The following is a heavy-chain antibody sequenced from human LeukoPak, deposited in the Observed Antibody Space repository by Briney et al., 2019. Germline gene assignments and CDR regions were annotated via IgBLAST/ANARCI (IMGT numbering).Heavy chain of an antibody. Sequence: SETLSLTCTVSGGSISTYYWSWIRQSPGKGLEWIGYMSYSGNSNYSPSLESRVTVSVDTSKSQFSLKLTSVTAADTAVYYCARNGGGWSFDYWGQGTLVTVST. D-gene: IGHD6-19*01. CDR1: GGSISTYY. J-gene: IGHJ4*02. V-gene: IGHV4-59*08. CDR2: MSYSGNS. CDR3: ARNGGGWSFDY.